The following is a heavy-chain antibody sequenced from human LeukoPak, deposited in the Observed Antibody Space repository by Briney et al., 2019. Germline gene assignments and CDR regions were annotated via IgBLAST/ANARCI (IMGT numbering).Heavy chain of an antibody. J-gene: IGHJ5*02. CDR1: GFTFSSYW. V-gene: IGHV3-74*01. D-gene: IGHD3-22*01. CDR2: INRDGSST. CDR3: APKSGYYDSSGYYSNWFDP. Sequence: GGSLRLSCAASGFTFSSYWMHWVRQAPGKGLVWVSRINRDGSSTSYADSVKGRFTISRDNAKNTLYLQMNGLRAEDTAVYYCAPKSGYYDSSGYYSNWFDPWGQGTLVTVSS.